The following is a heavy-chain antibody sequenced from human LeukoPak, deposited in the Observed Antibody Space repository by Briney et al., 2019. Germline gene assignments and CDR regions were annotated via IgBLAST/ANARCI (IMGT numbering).Heavy chain of an antibody. Sequence: GGSLRLSCAASGFTFSSYAMSWVRQAPGKGLECISGFSGSGGSTYYADSVKGRFTISRDNSKNTLYLQMNSLRAEDTAVYYCARVPDAAAGPYYFDYWGQGTLVTVSS. CDR3: ARVPDAAAGPYYFDY. J-gene: IGHJ4*02. V-gene: IGHV3-23*01. CDR2: FSGSGGST. CDR1: GFTFSSYA. D-gene: IGHD6-13*01.